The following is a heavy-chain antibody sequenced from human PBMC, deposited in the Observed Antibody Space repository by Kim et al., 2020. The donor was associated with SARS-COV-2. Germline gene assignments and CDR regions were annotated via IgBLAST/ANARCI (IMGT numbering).Heavy chain of an antibody. J-gene: IGHJ4*02. Sequence: EYTASVRSRFTISRDDSKNSLYLQMNSLKTEDTAVYYCATVGTTTYVFDYWGQGALVTVSS. D-gene: IGHD1-26*01. V-gene: IGHV3-72*01. CDR3: ATVGTTTYVFDY.